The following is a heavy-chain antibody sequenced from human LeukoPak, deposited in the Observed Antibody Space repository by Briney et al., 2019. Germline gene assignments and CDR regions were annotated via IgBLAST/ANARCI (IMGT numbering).Heavy chain of an antibody. CDR1: GGSFSGYY. Sequence: NPSETLSLTCAVYGGSFSGYYWSWIRQPPGKGLEWIGEINHSGSTNYNPSLKSRVTISVDTSKNQFSLKLSSVTAADTAVYYCARQLSEWLLYGNWFDPWGQGTLVTVSS. J-gene: IGHJ5*02. CDR3: ARQLSEWLLYGNWFDP. V-gene: IGHV4-34*01. CDR2: INHSGST. D-gene: IGHD3-3*01.